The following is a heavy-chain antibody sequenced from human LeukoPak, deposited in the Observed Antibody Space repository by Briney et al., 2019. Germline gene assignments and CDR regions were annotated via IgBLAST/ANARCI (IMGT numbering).Heavy chain of an antibody. CDR2: MNPNSGNT. CDR1: GYTFTSYD. Sequence: ASVKVSCKASGYTFTSYDINWVQQATGQGLEWMGWMNPNSGNTGYAQKFQGRVTMTRNTSISTAYMELSSLRSEDTAVYYCARDLASGWLWGYYYYGMDVWGQGTTVTVSS. V-gene: IGHV1-8*01. CDR3: ARDLASGWLWGYYYYGMDV. D-gene: IGHD6-19*01. J-gene: IGHJ6*02.